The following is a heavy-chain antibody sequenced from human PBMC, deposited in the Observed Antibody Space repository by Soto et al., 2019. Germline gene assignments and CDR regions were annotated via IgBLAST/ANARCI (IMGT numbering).Heavy chain of an antibody. D-gene: IGHD6-13*01. CDR3: AKDPYSSSWYGGNWFDP. J-gene: IGHJ5*02. CDR1: GFTFSSYA. CDR2: ISGSGGST. Sequence: GGSLRLSCAAFGFTFSSYAMSWVRQAPGKGLEWVSAISGSGGSTYYADSVKGRFTISRDNSKNTLYLQMNSLRAEDTAVYYCAKDPYSSSWYGGNWFDPWGQGTLVTVSS. V-gene: IGHV3-23*01.